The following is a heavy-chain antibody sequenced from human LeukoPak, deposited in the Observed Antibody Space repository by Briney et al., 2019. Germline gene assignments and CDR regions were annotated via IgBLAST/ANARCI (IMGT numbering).Heavy chain of an antibody. CDR3: ARGMGGGGIVVVEKRSDY. Sequence: GASVKVSCKASGYAFISYDINWVRQATGQGLEWMGWMNPNSGNTGYAQKFQGGVTMTRNTSISTAYMELSSLRSEDTAVYYCARGMGGGGIVVVEKRSDYWGQGTLVTVSP. CDR1: GYAFISYD. V-gene: IGHV1-8*02. D-gene: IGHD6-19*01. J-gene: IGHJ4*02. CDR2: MNPNSGNT.